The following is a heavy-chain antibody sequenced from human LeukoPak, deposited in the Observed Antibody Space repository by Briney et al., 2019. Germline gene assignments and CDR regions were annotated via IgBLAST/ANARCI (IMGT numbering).Heavy chain of an antibody. Sequence: ASVKVSCKASGYTFTGYYMHWVRQAPGQGLEWMGWINPNSGGTNYAQKFQGRVTMTRDTSISTAYMELSRLRSDDTAVYYCARVGVSVYDYVWGSYRPSEASFDYWGQGTLVTVSS. CDR1: GYTFTGYY. D-gene: IGHD3-16*02. CDR2: INPNSGGT. J-gene: IGHJ4*02. CDR3: ARVGVSVYDYVWGSYRPSEASFDY. V-gene: IGHV1-2*02.